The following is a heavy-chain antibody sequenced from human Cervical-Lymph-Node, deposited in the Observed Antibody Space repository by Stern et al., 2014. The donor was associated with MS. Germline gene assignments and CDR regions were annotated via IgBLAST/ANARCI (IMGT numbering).Heavy chain of an antibody. CDR1: GFTLSRYW. CDR2: VNSDGSRT. Sequence: VQLGKPGGGLVQPGGSLRLLRAACGFTLSRYWRHWVRQAPGKGLVWLARVNSDGSRTTFEDTVKVRYAISRDNAMIMVYLQVNSLRVDDSAVYYCARDVQGAGTYNLDHWGQGTLVAVSS. V-gene: IGHV3-74*01. D-gene: IGHD1-14*01. J-gene: IGHJ4*02. CDR3: ARDVQGAGTYNLDH.